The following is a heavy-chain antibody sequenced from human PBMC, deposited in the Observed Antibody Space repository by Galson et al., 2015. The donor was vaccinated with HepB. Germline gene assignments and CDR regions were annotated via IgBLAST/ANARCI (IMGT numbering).Heavy chain of an antibody. CDR1: GGSISSGDFY. J-gene: IGHJ6*03. Sequence: TLSLTCTVSGGSISSGDFYWSWIRQPPGKGLEWIGYIHYSGNTFYNPSLKSRLTISVDTSENQFSLKLSSVTAADTAVYFCAREKPTVVRGVRDFYYYMDVWGKGTTVTVSS. D-gene: IGHD3-10*01. V-gene: IGHV4-30-4*01. CDR3: AREKPTVVRGVRDFYYYMDV. CDR2: IHYSGNT.